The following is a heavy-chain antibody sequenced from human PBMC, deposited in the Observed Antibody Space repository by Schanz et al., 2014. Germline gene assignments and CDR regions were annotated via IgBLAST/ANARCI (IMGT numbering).Heavy chain of an antibody. CDR3: ARDGYRNGRPFDH. Sequence: VQLVESGGGVVQPGRSLRLSCAASGITLSGYGLHWVRQAPGKGLEWVASIKQEGDEKNYVDSVKGRFTISRDNAENSVYLQMNSLRAEDTAVYYCARDGYRNGRPFDHWGQGTLVTVSS. CDR1: GITLSGYG. D-gene: IGHD5-18*01. CDR2: IKQEGDEK. J-gene: IGHJ4*02. V-gene: IGHV3-7*01.